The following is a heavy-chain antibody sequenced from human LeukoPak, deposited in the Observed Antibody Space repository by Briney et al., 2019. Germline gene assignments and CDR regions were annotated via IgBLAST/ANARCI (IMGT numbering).Heavy chain of an antibody. J-gene: IGHJ1*01. Sequence: SETLSLTCTVSGGSLSSGSYFCAWVRQPPGKGLEWIGSIYYSGNTYYNPSLKSQVTISVDTSYNQFSLKLNSVTAADTAVYYCVSSSHPGYFQHWGQGTLITVSS. CDR1: GGSLSSGSYF. CDR3: VSSSHPGYFQH. V-gene: IGHV4-39*01. D-gene: IGHD6-13*01. CDR2: IYYSGNT.